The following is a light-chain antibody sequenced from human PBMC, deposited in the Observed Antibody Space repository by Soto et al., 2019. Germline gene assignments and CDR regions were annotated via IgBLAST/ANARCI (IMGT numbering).Light chain of an antibody. CDR1: SRDLGGYEY. CDR3: SSYTSSSSSYV. J-gene: IGLJ1*01. V-gene: IGLV2-14*01. Sequence: QSALTQPASVSGSPGQSVTISCTGTSRDLGGYEYVSWYQQHPGKAPKLMIYEVSNRPSGVSNRFSGSKSGNTASLTISGLQAEDEADYYCSSYTSSSSSYVFGSRTKVTVL. CDR2: EVS.